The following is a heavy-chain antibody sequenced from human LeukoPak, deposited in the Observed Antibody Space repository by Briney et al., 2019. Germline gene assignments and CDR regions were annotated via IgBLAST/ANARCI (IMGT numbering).Heavy chain of an antibody. CDR3: ARDRGPYCSSTSCYGAKWNYGMDV. CDR1: GGSISSGGYY. V-gene: IGHV4-31*03. Sequence: SETLSLTCTVSGGSISSGGYYWSWTRQHPGKGLEWIGYIYYSGSTYYNPSLKSRVTISVDTSKNQFSLKLSSVSAADTAVYYCARDRGPYCSSTSCYGAKWNYGMDVWGKGTTVTVSS. CDR2: IYYSGST. D-gene: IGHD2-2*01. J-gene: IGHJ6*04.